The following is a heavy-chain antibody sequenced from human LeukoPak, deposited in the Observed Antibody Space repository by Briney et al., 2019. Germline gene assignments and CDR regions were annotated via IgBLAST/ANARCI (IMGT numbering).Heavy chain of an antibody. CDR2: IYPGDSDT. Sequence: GESLKISCKGSGYSFTSYWIGWVRQMPGKGLEWMGIIYPGDSDTRYSPSFQGQVTISADKSISTAYLQWSSLKASDTAMYYCARVRGSGSYYYGDFDYWGQGTLVTASS. J-gene: IGHJ4*02. V-gene: IGHV5-51*01. CDR3: ARVRGSGSYYYGDFDY. D-gene: IGHD3-10*01. CDR1: GYSFTSYW.